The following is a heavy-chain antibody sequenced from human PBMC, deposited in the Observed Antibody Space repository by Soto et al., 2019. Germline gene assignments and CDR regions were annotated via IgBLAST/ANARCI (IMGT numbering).Heavy chain of an antibody. CDR2: ISAYNGNT. D-gene: IGHD3-9*01. CDR1: GYTFNNYG. CDR3: AREQATSDYYYYAMDV. V-gene: IGHV1-18*01. Sequence: QVQLVQSGAEVKKPGASVKVSCKAYGYTFNNYGISWVRQTPGQGLEWMGWISAYNGNTNYVQKLQGRVTMTTDTSTNTAYMELRSLRSDDTAVYYCAREQATSDYYYYAMDVGGQGTTVTVSS. J-gene: IGHJ6*02.